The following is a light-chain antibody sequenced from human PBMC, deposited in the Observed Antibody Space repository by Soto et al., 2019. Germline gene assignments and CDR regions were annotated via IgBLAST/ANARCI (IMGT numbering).Light chain of an antibody. CDR3: QQYESYSPWT. V-gene: IGKV1-5*01. CDR2: DAS. CDR1: QGISSW. J-gene: IGKJ1*01. Sequence: DIQMTQSPSSVSASVGDRVTITCRASQGISSWLAWYQQKPGKAPKLLIYDASTLQSGVPSRYSGSGSGTEFTLTISNLQPDDFATYYCQQYESYSPWTFGQGTKVDI.